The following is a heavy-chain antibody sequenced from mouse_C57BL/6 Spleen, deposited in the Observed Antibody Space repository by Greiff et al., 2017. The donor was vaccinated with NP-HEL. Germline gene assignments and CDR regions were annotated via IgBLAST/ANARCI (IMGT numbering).Heavy chain of an antibody. CDR1: GYSITSGYY. D-gene: IGHD2-3*01. Sequence: VQLQQSGPGLVKPSQSLSLTCSVTGYSITSGYYWNWIRQFPGNKLEWMGYISYDGSNNYNPSLKNRISITRDTSKNQFFLKLNSVNTEDTATYYCARDGGGYDPFDYWGQGTTLTVSS. J-gene: IGHJ2*01. V-gene: IGHV3-6*01. CDR3: ARDGGGYDPFDY. CDR2: ISYDGSN.